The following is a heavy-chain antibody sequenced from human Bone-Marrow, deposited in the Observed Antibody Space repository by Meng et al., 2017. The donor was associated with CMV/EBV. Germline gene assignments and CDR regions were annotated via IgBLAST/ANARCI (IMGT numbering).Heavy chain of an antibody. CDR1: GGPISSSSYY. J-gene: IGHJ5*02. V-gene: IGHV4-39*07. CDR3: AREYSSACRFDP. CDR2: IYYSGST. D-gene: IGHD6-6*01. Sequence: SETLSLTCTVSGGPISSSSYYWGWIRQPPGKGLAWIGSIYYSGSTYYNPSLKSRVTISVDTSKNQFSLKLSSVTAADTAVYYCAREYSSACRFDPWGQGTLVTVSS.